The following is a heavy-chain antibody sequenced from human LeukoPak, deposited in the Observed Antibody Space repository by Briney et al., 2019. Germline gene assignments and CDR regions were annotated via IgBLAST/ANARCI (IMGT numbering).Heavy chain of an antibody. V-gene: IGHV3-23*01. Sequence: GGSLRLSCAASGFTFSSYAMSWVRQAPGKGLEWVSAISGSGGSTYYADSVKGRFTISRDNSRNTLYLQMNSLRAEDTAVYYCARTYYDFWSGWKPPENWFDPWGQGTLVTVSS. CDR1: GFTFSSYA. CDR3: ARTYYDFWSGWKPPENWFDP. CDR2: ISGSGGST. J-gene: IGHJ5*02. D-gene: IGHD3-3*01.